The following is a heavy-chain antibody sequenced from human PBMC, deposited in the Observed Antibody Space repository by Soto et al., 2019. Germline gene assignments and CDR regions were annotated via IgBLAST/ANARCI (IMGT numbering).Heavy chain of an antibody. CDR1: GGSISSGGYY. Sequence: PSETLSLTCTVSGGSISSGGYYWSWIRQHPGKGLEWIGYIYYSGSTYYNPSLKSRVTISVDTSKNQFSLRLSSVTAADTAVYYCARDIHDSSGYYHNWFDPWGQGTLVTVSS. V-gene: IGHV4-31*03. J-gene: IGHJ5*02. D-gene: IGHD3-22*01. CDR3: ARDIHDSSGYYHNWFDP. CDR2: IYYSGST.